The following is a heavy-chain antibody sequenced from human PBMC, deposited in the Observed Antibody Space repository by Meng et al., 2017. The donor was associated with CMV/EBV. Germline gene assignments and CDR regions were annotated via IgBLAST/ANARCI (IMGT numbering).Heavy chain of an antibody. CDR1: GFSFSRYW. CDR3: AKGGEGYSYGYDY. J-gene: IGHJ4*02. Sequence: GGSLRLSCAASGFSFSRYWMTWVRQAPGKGLEWVANIRQDGSEAYYVDSVKGRFTIFRDNTKNSLFLQMNSLRAEDTAVYYCAKGGEGYSYGYDYWGQGTLVTVSS. V-gene: IGHV3-7*03. D-gene: IGHD5-18*01. CDR2: IRQDGSEA.